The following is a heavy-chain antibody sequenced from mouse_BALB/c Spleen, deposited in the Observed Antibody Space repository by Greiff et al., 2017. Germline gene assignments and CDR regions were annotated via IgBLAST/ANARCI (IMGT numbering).Heavy chain of an antibody. CDR1: GYTFTSYW. Sequence: VQLKQPGAELVKPGAPVKLSCKASGYTFTSYWMNWVKQRPGRGLEWIGRIDPSDSETHYNQKFKDKATLTVDKSSSTAYIQLSSLTSADSAVYYGERSERWFAYWGQGTLVTGSA. V-gene: IGHV1-69*02. J-gene: IGHJ3*01. CDR3: ERSERWFAY. CDR2: IDPSDSET.